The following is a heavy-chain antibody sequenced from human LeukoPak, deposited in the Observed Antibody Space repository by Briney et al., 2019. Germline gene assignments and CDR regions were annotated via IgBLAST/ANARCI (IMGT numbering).Heavy chain of an antibody. V-gene: IGHV1-69*13. CDR1: GGTFSSYA. J-gene: IGHJ4*02. CDR2: IIPIFGTA. Sequence: SVKVSCKASGGTFSSYAISWVRQAPGQGLEWMGGIIPIFGTANYARNFQGRVTIAADESTSTAYMELSSLRSEDTAVYYCARVRAGYYYDSGGYYFDYWGQGTLVTVSS. CDR3: ARVRAGYYYDSGGYYFDY. D-gene: IGHD3-22*01.